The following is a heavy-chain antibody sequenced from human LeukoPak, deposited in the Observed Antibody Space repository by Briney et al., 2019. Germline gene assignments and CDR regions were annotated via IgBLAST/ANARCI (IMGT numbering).Heavy chain of an antibody. V-gene: IGHV3-23*01. CDR1: GFTFSSYA. D-gene: IGHD3-22*01. Sequence: QPGGSLRLSCAASGFTFSSYAMSWVRQAPGKGLEWVSAISGSGGSTYYADSVKGRFTISRDNSKNTLYLQMNSLRAEDTAVYYCANHDSSGYYFFDYWGQGTLVTVSS. J-gene: IGHJ4*02. CDR2: ISGSGGST. CDR3: ANHDSSGYYFFDY.